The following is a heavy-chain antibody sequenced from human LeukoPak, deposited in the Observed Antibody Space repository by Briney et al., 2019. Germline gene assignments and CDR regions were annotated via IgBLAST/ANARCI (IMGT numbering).Heavy chain of an antibody. CDR3: ASSSGVGATRAAFDY. CDR2: ISAYNGNT. D-gene: IGHD1-26*01. CDR1: GYTFTSYG. Sequence: ASVKVSCKASGYTFTSYGISWVRQAPGQGLEWMGWISAYNGNTNYAQKPQGRVTMTTDTSTSTAYMELRSLRSDDTAVYYCASSSGVGATRAAFDYWGQGTLVTVSS. V-gene: IGHV1-18*01. J-gene: IGHJ4*02.